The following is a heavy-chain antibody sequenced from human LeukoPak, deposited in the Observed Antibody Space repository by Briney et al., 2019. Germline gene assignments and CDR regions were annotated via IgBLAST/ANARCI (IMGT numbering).Heavy chain of an antibody. CDR1: GYTFTSYD. V-gene: IGHV1-8*01. J-gene: IGHJ6*02. Sequence: GASVKVSCKASGYTFTSYDVNWVRQATGQGLEWMGWMNPNNGNTGYAQKFQGRVTMTRNTSISTAYMELSSLRSEDTAVYYCARGRTFGGVIVIPVDYYYGMDVWGQGTTVTVSS. CDR2: MNPNNGNT. D-gene: IGHD3-16*02. CDR3: ARGRTFGGVIVIPVDYYYGMDV.